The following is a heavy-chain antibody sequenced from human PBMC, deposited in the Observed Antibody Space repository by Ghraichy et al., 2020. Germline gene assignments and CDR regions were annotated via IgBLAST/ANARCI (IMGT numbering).Heavy chain of an antibody. Sequence: SETLSLTCTVSGGSISSTSYYWGWIRQPPGKELEWIGSIYYSGSTYYNPSLKSRVTISVDTSKNQFSLKLSSVTAADTAVYYCARVFGSSGYYYFPFDYWGQGTLVTVSS. J-gene: IGHJ4*02. D-gene: IGHD3-22*01. CDR2: IYYSGST. CDR1: GGSISSTSYY. CDR3: ARVFGSSGYYYFPFDY. V-gene: IGHV4-39*07.